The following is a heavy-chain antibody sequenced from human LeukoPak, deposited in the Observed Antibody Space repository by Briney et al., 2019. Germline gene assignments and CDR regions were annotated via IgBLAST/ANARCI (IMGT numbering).Heavy chain of an antibody. J-gene: IGHJ4*02. CDR2: IGGLGGST. D-gene: IGHD3-22*01. CDR3: AKRPDRSYYDRTDYYYFDY. V-gene: IGHV3-23*01. Sequence: GGSLRLSCAASGFTFSSYAMSWVRQAPGKGLEWVSSIGGLGGSTFYAVSVKGRFTISRDNSKNTLYLQMNSLRAEDTAVYYCAKRPDRSYYDRTDYYYFDYWGQGTLVTVSS. CDR1: GFTFSSYA.